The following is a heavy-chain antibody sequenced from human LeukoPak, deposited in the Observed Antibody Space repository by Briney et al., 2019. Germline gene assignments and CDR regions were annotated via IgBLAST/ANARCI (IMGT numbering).Heavy chain of an antibody. D-gene: IGHD2-2*01. V-gene: IGHV4-4*09. J-gene: IGHJ5*02. CDR3: AGATQRYCSGTTCFPYWFDT. CDR2: THTSGSL. Sequence: SETLCLTCTVSGGSMTHYFWNWIRQPPGKGLEWIGYTHTSGSLDYSRSLKSRVTLSLATSKNQFSLILNSMAAAATAGFFCAGATQRYCSGTTCFPYWFDTWGQGTLATVSS. CDR1: GGSMTHYF.